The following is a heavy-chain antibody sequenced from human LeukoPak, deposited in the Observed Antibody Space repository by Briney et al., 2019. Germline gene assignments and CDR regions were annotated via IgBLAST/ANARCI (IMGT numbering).Heavy chain of an antibody. J-gene: IGHJ4*02. Sequence: ASVKVPCKASGYTFTSYYMHWVRQAPGQGLEWMGIINPSGGSTSYAQKFQGRVTMTRDTSTSTVYMELSSLGSEDTAVYYCARDADIAAAGGYYFDYWGQGTLVTVSS. CDR3: ARDADIAAAGGYYFDY. D-gene: IGHD6-13*01. CDR1: GYTFTSYY. V-gene: IGHV1-46*01. CDR2: INPSGGST.